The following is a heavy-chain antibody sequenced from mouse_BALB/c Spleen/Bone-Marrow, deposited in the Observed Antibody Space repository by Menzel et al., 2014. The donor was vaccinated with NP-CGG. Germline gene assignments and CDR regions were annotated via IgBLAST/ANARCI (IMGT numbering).Heavy chain of an antibody. Sequence: VQLQQSGAELVKPGASVKLSCTASGFNIKDTYMHWVKQRPEQGLEWIGRIDPASGNTEFDPKFQGKATIASDTSSNTAYLQLSSLTSEDTAVYYCAAYYYVSSYGFAYWGQGTLVTVSA. CDR1: GFNIKDTY. CDR3: AAYYYVSSYGFAY. D-gene: IGHD1-1*01. V-gene: IGHV14-3*02. J-gene: IGHJ3*01. CDR2: IDPASGNT.